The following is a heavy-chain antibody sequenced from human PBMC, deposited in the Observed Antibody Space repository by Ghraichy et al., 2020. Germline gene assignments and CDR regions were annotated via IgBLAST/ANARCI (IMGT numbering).Heavy chain of an antibody. Sequence: GESLNISCKGSGYSFTSYWIGWVRQMPGKGLEWMGIIYPGDSDTRYSPSFQGQVTISADKSISTAYLQWSSLKASDTAMYYCASTPSSSSRGGYFDLWGRGTLVTVSS. V-gene: IGHV5-51*01. CDR2: IYPGDSDT. CDR1: GYSFTSYW. J-gene: IGHJ2*01. D-gene: IGHD4-17*01. CDR3: ASTPSSSSRGGYFDL.